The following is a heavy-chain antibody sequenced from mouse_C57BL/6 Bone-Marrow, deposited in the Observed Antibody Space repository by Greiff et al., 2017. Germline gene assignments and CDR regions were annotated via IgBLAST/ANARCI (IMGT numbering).Heavy chain of an antibody. J-gene: IGHJ4*01. Sequence: VQLQQSGPELVKPGASVKIPCKASGYTFTDYNMDWVKQSHGKSLEWIGDINPNNGGTIYNQKFKGKATLTVDKSSSTAYMDLRSLTSEDTAVYYCARSSLLLRAMDYWGQGTSVTVSS. CDR1: GYTFTDYN. CDR3: ARSSLLLRAMDY. V-gene: IGHV1-18*01. CDR2: INPNNGGT. D-gene: IGHD2-10*01.